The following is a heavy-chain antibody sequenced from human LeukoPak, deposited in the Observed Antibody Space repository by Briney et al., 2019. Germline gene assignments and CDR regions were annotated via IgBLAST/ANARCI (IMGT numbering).Heavy chain of an antibody. V-gene: IGHV4-39*02. CDR1: GGSISSSSYY. Sequence: SETLSLTCTVSGGSISSSSYYWGWIRQPPGKGLEWIGSIYYSGSTYYNPSLKSRVTISVDTSKNQFSLKLSSVTAADTAVYYCARERRATYCSSTSCYYYYYYYMDVWGKGTTVTVSS. CDR3: ARERRATYCSSTSCYYYYYYYMDV. CDR2: IYYSGST. D-gene: IGHD2-2*01. J-gene: IGHJ6*03.